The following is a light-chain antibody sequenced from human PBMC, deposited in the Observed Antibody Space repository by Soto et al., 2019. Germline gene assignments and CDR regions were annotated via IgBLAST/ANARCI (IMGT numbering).Light chain of an antibody. CDR3: SSYTSCSTWV. CDR2: QVS. CDR1: SSDVGSYNR. V-gene: IGLV2-18*02. J-gene: IGLJ3*02. Sequence: QSALTQPPSVSGSPGQSVTISFTGTSSDVGSYNRVSWYQQPPGTAPKLMIYQVSNRPSGVPDRFSGSKSGNTASLTISGLQAEDEADYSCSSYTSCSTWVFGGGTKLTVL.